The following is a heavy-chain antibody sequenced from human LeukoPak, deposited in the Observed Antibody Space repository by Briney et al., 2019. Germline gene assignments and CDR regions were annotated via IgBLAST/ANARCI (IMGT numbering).Heavy chain of an antibody. CDR1: GFALKSYS. Sequence: TGGSLRLSCAGSGFALKSYSLTWVRQAPGKGLEWVSSISSTSAYIHYADSVKGRFTISRDNVDSVVYLEMNSLGAEDTATYYCARVAVSGPTGWFDSWGQGTLVIVSS. CDR2: ISSTSAYI. V-gene: IGHV3-21*01. J-gene: IGHJ5*01. D-gene: IGHD2-8*02. CDR3: ARVAVSGPTGWFDS.